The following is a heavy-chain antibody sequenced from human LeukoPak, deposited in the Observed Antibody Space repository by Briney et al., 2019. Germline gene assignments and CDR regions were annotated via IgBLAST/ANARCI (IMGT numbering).Heavy chain of an antibody. V-gene: IGHV4-59*01. CDR2: YYGGRT. Sequence: PSETLSLTCTVSGDSISRYYWSWIRQSPGKGLEWIGYYGGRTTYNPSLKGRVTMSVDTSKNQFSLKLTSVTAADTAVYYCARYDHAPSYYYYYMDVWGKGTTVTVPS. J-gene: IGHJ6*03. CDR3: ARYDHAPSYYYYYMDV. D-gene: IGHD1-14*01. CDR1: GDSISRYY.